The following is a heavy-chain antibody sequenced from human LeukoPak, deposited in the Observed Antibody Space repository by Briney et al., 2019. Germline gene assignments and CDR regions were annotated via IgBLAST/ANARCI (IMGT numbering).Heavy chain of an antibody. J-gene: IGHJ4*02. CDR3: AKEITYYYDSSGYDTPDY. Sequence: GGSLRLSCAASGFTVSSNYMSWVRQAPGKGLEWVSAISGSGGSTYYADSVKGRFTISRDNSKNTLYLQMNSLRAEDTAVYYCAKEITYYYDSSGYDTPDYWGQGTLVTVSS. CDR1: GFTVSSNY. V-gene: IGHV3-23*01. D-gene: IGHD3-22*01. CDR2: ISGSGGST.